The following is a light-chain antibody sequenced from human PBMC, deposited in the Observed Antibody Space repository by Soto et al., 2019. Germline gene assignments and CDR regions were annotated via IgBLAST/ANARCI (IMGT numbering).Light chain of an antibody. J-gene: IGKJ4*01. CDR3: QQYNRWPLA. Sequence: ERVMTQSPATLAVSPGGRATLSCRASQSVEDDVAWYQQRPGQAPRLLISGATERATDVPARFSGSGSGTDFTLTITSLQSDDIGVYYCQQYNRWPLAFGGGTKVELK. CDR1: QSVEDD. CDR2: GAT. V-gene: IGKV3-15*01.